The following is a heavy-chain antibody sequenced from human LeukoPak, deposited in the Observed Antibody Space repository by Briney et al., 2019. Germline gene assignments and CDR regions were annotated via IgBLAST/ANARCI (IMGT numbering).Heavy chain of an antibody. Sequence: ASVKVSCKASGCTFTSYGISWVRQAPGQGLEWMGWISAYNGNTNYAQKLQGRVTMTTDTSTSTAYMELRSLRSDDTAVYYCARDYDYVWGSYRYTFPFDYWGQGTLVTVSS. CDR2: ISAYNGNT. V-gene: IGHV1-18*01. J-gene: IGHJ4*02. CDR1: GCTFTSYG. CDR3: ARDYDYVWGSYRYTFPFDY. D-gene: IGHD3-16*02.